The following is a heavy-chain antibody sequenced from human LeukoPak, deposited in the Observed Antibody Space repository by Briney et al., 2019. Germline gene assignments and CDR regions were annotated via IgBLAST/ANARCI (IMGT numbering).Heavy chain of an antibody. CDR2: ITSNSNYV. D-gene: IGHD2-21*02. J-gene: IGHJ3*02. Sequence: GGSLRLSCAASGFTFSDFSMNWVRQAPGKGLEWVSSITSNSNYVYYADSVKGRFTISRDNSKNTLYLQMNSLRAEDTAVYYCARDRVHCGGDCYPRVRGAFDIWGQGTMVTVSS. CDR3: ARDRVHCGGDCYPRVRGAFDI. CDR1: GFTFSDFS. V-gene: IGHV3-21*01.